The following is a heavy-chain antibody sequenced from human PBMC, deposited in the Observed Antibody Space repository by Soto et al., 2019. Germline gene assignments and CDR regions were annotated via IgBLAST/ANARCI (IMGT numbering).Heavy chain of an antibody. CDR3: AKGGEGYFDWYIDY. D-gene: IGHD3-9*01. Sequence: EVQLLESGGGLVQRGGSLRLPCEASGFNFGTYAMSWVRQAPGKGLEWVSGISGSSFNTYHAGSVKGRFTISRDNSKNTLYLQINSLRAEDTAVYYCAKGGEGYFDWYIDYWGQGTLVTVSS. CDR2: ISGSSFNT. V-gene: IGHV3-23*01. J-gene: IGHJ4*02. CDR1: GFNFGTYA.